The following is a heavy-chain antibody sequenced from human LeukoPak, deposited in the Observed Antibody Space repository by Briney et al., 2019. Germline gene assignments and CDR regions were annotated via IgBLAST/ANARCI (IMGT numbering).Heavy chain of an antibody. CDR1: GFTFSTYW. J-gene: IGHJ6*02. V-gene: IGHV3-74*01. Sequence: GGSLRLSCAASGFTFSTYWMHWVRQAPGKGLVWVSRIKNDGSSTSYADSVKGQFTISRDGAKNTLFLQMNSLRAEDTAVYYCACYFYGMDVWGQGTTVTVSS. CDR2: IKNDGSST. CDR3: ACYFYGMDV.